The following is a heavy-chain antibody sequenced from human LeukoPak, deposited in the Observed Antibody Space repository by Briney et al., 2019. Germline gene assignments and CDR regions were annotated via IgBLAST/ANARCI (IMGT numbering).Heavy chain of an antibody. CDR1: GFTFSDYY. CDR3: AREFSGSNYGFPFDY. Sequence: GGSLRLSCAASGFTFSDYYMSWIRQAPGKGLEWVSYISSSGSSKYYADSVKGRFTISRDNAKNSLYLQMNSLRAEDTAVYYCAREFSGSNYGFPFDYWGQGTLVTVSS. J-gene: IGHJ4*02. V-gene: IGHV3-11*04. CDR2: ISSSGSSK. D-gene: IGHD1-26*01.